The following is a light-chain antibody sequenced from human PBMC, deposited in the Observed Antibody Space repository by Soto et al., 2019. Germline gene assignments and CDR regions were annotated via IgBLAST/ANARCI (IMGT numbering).Light chain of an antibody. CDR1: SNEVGSYNR. J-gene: IGLJ1*01. CDR3: SSYTSSSIYV. CDR2: EVS. Sequence: QSVLTQPPPVSGSPGQSVTISCTGTSNEVGSYNRVSWYQQPPGTAPKLMIYEVSNRPSGVPDRFSGSKSGNTASLTISGLQAEDEADYYCSSYTSSSIYVFGTGTKVTVL. V-gene: IGLV2-18*02.